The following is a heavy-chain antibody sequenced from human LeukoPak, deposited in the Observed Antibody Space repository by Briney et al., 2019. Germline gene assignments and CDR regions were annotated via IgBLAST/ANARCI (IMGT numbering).Heavy chain of an antibody. D-gene: IGHD3-3*01. V-gene: IGHV4-34*01. CDR3: ARAVYDFWSGYRQNYYYYYGMDV. CDR1: GESFSGYY. CDR2: VNHSGST. Sequence: SETLSLTCAVYGESFSGYYWSWIRQPPGKGLEWIGEVNHSGSTNYNPSLKSRVTISVDTSKNQFSLKLSSVTAADTAVYYCARAVYDFWSGYRQNYYYYYGMDVWGQGTTVTVSS. J-gene: IGHJ6*02.